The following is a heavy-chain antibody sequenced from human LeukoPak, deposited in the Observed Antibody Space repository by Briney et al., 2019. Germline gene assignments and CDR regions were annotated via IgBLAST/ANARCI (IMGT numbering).Heavy chain of an antibody. CDR2: MSSRDDTR. CDR1: GFTFSSFG. Sequence: PGESLRLSCAASGFTFSSFGMDWVRKAPGKGLEGISYMSSRDDTRYYAESVRGRFTMSRDNTTISLSCQMTSLRAEDTAFYYCARGFGRFGHRFGYLGQGTLVTVSS. CDR3: ARGFGRFGHRFGY. J-gene: IGHJ4*02. V-gene: IGHV3-48*03. D-gene: IGHD3-10*01.